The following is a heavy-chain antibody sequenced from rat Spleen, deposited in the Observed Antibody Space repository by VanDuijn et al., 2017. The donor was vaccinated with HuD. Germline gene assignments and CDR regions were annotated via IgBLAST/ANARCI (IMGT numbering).Heavy chain of an antibody. CDR3: ARDRTYYGYSPFAY. D-gene: IGHD1-9*01. J-gene: IGHJ3*01. V-gene: IGHV2S12*01. Sequence: QVQLKESGPGLVQPSQTLSLTCTVSGFSLTNNGVSWVRQPPGKDLEWIAAISSGGSTYYNSALKSRLSISRDTSKSQVFLKMNSLQTEDTATYYCARDRTYYGYSPFAYWGQGTLVTVSS. CDR1: GFSLTNNG. CDR2: ISSGGST.